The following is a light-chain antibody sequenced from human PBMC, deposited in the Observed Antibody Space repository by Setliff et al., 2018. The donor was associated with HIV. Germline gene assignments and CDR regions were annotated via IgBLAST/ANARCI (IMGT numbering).Light chain of an antibody. V-gene: IGLV2-8*01. Sequence: QSALARPPSASGSPGQSVTISCTGTSSDVGGYNFVSWYQHHPGNAPKLMIYDVSKRPAGVPDRFSGSKSGNTASLTVSGLQAEDEADYYCSSYAGSSFYVFGTGTKV. J-gene: IGLJ1*01. CDR1: SSDVGGYNF. CDR2: DVS. CDR3: SSYAGSSFYV.